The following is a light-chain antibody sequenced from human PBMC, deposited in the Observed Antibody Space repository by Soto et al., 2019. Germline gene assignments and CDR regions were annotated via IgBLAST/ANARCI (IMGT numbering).Light chain of an antibody. CDR3: CSYAGSYSYV. CDR1: SSDVGGNNY. V-gene: IGLV2-11*01. J-gene: IGLJ1*01. CDR2: DVS. Sequence: QSALTQPRSVSGSPGQSVTISCTGTSSDVGGNNYVSWYQQHPGKAPKLMIYDVSKRPTGVPDRFSGSKSGNTASLTISGLQAEDEADYYCCSYAGSYSYVFGTGTKLTVL.